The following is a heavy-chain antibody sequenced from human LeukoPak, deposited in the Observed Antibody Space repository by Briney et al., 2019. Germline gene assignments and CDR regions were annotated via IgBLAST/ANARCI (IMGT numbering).Heavy chain of an antibody. CDR2: ISDSGGS. J-gene: IGHJ4*02. CDR3: ARVPAAGTGPEY. V-gene: IGHV4-61*01. CDR1: GGSVSSGISY. D-gene: IGHD6-13*01. Sequence: PSETLSLTCSVSGGSVSSGISYWSWIRQPPGEGLEWIAYISDSGGSDYNPSLRGRVTISLDTSKNQFSLRLTSVTAADTAVYYRARVPAAGTGPEYWGQGTLVTVSS.